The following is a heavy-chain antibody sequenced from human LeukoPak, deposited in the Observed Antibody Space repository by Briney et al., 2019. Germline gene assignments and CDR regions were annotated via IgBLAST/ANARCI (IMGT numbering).Heavy chain of an antibody. CDR3: ARGPTDFDASDF. D-gene: IGHD2-21*02. V-gene: IGHV3-7*01. J-gene: IGHJ3*01. Sequence: GGSLRLSCAASGFTFSSYWMSWVRQVPGKGLECVAHIKQDGSETYYVDTVRGRFIISRDNAKNSLYLQMDSLRVEDTAVYHCARGPTDFDASDFSGHGTLVTVSS. CDR1: GFTFSSYW. CDR2: IKQDGSET.